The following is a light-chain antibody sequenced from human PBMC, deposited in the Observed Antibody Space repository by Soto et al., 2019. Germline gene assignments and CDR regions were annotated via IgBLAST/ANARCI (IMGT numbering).Light chain of an antibody. Sequence: QSVLTQPPALSGSPGQSVTISCTGTSSDIGSYDRVSWYQQPPGTAPRLMIYEVSNRPSGVPDRFSGSKSGNTASLTISGLQPEDESDYYGTSCTSSQPYIFGTGTKVTVL. CDR2: EVS. CDR3: TSCTSSQPYI. J-gene: IGLJ1*01. V-gene: IGLV2-18*02. CDR1: SSDIGSYDR.